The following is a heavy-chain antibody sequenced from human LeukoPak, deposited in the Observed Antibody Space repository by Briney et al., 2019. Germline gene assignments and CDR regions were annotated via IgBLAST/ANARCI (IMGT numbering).Heavy chain of an antibody. V-gene: IGHV3-23*01. CDR3: ARANLYCSGGSCVVRPIYYYYGMDV. D-gene: IGHD2-15*01. Sequence: GGSLRLSCTVSGFAFSGYAMSWVRQAPGKGPEWVSSIGARGDVTYSADSVKGRFTISRDNSKRTLFLQMNSLRAEDTAVYYCARANLYCSGGSCVVRPIYYYYGMDVWGQGTTVTVSS. CDR2: IGARGDVT. J-gene: IGHJ6*02. CDR1: GFAFSGYA.